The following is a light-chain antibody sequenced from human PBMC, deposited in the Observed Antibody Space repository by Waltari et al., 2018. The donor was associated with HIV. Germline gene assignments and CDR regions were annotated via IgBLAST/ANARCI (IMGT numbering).Light chain of an antibody. J-gene: IGKJ2*01. V-gene: IGKV3-20*01. CDR2: AAF. CDR1: QSVSSSY. Sequence: EIVLTQSPGPLSLSPGERATLPCRASQSVSSSYLAWYQQEPGQAPRLLMYAAFNRATGIPDRFSGSGSGTDFTLTISRLEPEDFAVYYCQQYGSSPYTFGQGTKLEIK. CDR3: QQYGSSPYT.